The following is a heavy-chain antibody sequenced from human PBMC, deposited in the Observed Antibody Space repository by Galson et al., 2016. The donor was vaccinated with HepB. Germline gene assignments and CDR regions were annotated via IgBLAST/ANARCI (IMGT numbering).Heavy chain of an antibody. CDR2: ICDGGSA. Sequence: SLRLSCAASGFTVSSNCMSWVRQAPGKGLEWVSLICDGGSAYYTDSVKARFTISRDNSKNTLYLQMNNLSPEDTAVYFCARDPPGVPDFALDVWGQGTTVTVS. V-gene: IGHV3-66*01. CDR1: GFTVSSNC. D-gene: IGHD3-10*01. CDR3: ARDPPGVPDFALDV. J-gene: IGHJ6*02.